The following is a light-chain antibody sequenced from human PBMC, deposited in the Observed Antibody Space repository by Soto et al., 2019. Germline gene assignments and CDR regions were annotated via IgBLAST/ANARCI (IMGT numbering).Light chain of an antibody. V-gene: IGKV4-1*01. CDR1: QSVLYSSNNKNW. CDR2: WAS. CDR3: QQYYSSPWT. J-gene: IGKJ1*01. Sequence: DIVMTQSPDSLAVPLGERATINCKSSQSVLYSSNNKNWLAWYQLKPGQPPKLLIYWASTRESGVPDRFTGRGSGTDFTLTISSLQAEDVAVYYCQQYYSSPWTFGQGTKVEIK.